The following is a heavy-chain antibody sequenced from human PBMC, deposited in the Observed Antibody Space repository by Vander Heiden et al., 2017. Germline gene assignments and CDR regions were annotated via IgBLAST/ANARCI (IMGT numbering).Heavy chain of an antibody. V-gene: IGHV3-30*18. D-gene: IGHD1-26*01. J-gene: IGHJ4*02. Sequence: QVQLVESGGGVVQPGRSLRLSWPASGFTFSSYGMHWVRQAPGKGLEWVAVISYDGDDKDYGDSVKGRFTISRDNSRNTLYLQMNSLRPDDTAAYYCAKRAGYSGSSWDYFDYWGQGTLVTVSS. CDR2: ISYDGDDK. CDR1: GFTFSSYG. CDR3: AKRAGYSGSSWDYFDY.